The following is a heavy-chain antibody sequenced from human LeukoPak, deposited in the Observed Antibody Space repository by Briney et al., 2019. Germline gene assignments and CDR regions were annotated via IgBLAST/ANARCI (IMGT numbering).Heavy chain of an antibody. CDR3: ARLSEGYFDY. CDR1: GGSISSGGYY. J-gene: IGHJ4*02. Sequence: SETLSLTCTVSGGSISSGGYYWSWIRQPPGKGLEWIGYIYHSGSTYYNPSLKSRVTISVDTSKNQFSLKLSSVAAADTAVYYCARLSEGYFDYWGQGTLVTVSS. CDR2: IYHSGST. V-gene: IGHV4-30-2*01.